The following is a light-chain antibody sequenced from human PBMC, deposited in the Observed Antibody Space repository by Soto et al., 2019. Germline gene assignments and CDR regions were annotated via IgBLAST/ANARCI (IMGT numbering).Light chain of an antibody. V-gene: IGKV3-20*01. CDR2: AVS. Sequence: EIVLTQSPGTLSLSPGERATLSCRASQSVYSRYLAWYQQKPGQAPRLLIYAVSSRATGIPDRFSGSGSGTDFTLTISRLEPEDFAEYYCQQYGNSPRYSFGQGTKLELK. CDR1: QSVYSRY. CDR3: QQYGNSPRYS. J-gene: IGKJ2*03.